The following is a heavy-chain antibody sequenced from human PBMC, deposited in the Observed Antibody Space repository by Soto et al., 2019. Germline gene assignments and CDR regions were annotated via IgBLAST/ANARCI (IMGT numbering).Heavy chain of an antibody. V-gene: IGHV4-31*01. CDR2: MYYSGST. Sequence: QVQLRESGPGLVKPSQTLSLTCTVSGGSINSGGYYWNWIRQHPGKGLEWIGYMYYSGSTYYNPFLSGQFIIAAATSENDVSLRLRSVTAADKEVYFCAGGYRQSGYSSSWVFDYWGQGTLVNVSS. CDR1: GGSINSGGYY. J-gene: IGHJ4*02. CDR3: AGGYRQSGYSSSWVFDY. D-gene: IGHD6-13*01.